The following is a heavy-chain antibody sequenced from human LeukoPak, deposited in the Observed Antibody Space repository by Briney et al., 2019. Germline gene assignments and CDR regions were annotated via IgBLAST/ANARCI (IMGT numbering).Heavy chain of an antibody. CDR3: GRHDSSYSGN. J-gene: IGHJ4*02. V-gene: IGHV3-30*19. CDR1: GFTFSRYH. Sequence: GGSLRLSCAASGFTFSRYHMHWVRQAPGKGLEWVAFIQYDGSDEHYADSVNGRFTISRDNSRNTLYLQMSSLRPEDTAMYYCGRHDSSYSGNWGQGTLVSVSS. D-gene: IGHD3-22*01. CDR2: IQYDGSDE.